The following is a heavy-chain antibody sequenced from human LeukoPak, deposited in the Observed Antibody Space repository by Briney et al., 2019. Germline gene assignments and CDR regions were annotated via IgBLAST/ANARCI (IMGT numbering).Heavy chain of an antibody. CDR1: GFTFSTYD. Sequence: GRSLRLSCAVFGFTFSTYDMHWVRQAPGKGLEWVALIPNDGSKKYYGDSGKGRFTISRDNSKNTLYLQMNSLKTEDTAVYYCTTDPIAVAGTRVSLLLSAWGQGTLVTVSS. D-gene: IGHD6-19*01. CDR3: TTDPIAVAGTRVSLLLSA. V-gene: IGHV3-30*03. J-gene: IGHJ5*02. CDR2: IPNDGSKK.